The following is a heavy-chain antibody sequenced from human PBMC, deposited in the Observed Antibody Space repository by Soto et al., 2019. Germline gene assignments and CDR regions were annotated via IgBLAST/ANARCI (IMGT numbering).Heavy chain of an antibody. Sequence: GASVKVSCKASGYTFTSYYMHWVRQAPGQGLEWMGIIIPIGGSTSYAQKFQGRVTMTRDTSTSTVYMELSSLRSEDTAVYYCARVGAIGNGMDVWGQGTTVTVSS. CDR2: IIPIGGST. D-gene: IGHD1-26*01. CDR3: ARVGAIGNGMDV. J-gene: IGHJ6*02. V-gene: IGHV1-46*01. CDR1: GYTFTSYY.